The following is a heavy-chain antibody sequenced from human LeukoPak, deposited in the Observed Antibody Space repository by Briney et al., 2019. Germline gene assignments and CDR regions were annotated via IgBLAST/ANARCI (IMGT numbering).Heavy chain of an antibody. V-gene: IGHV3-21*01. CDR1: GFTFSTYS. D-gene: IGHD2-2*02. J-gene: IGHJ4*02. CDR3: ARYCSSTSCYSGG. Sequence: GGSRRLSCAASGFTFSTYSMNWVRQAPGKGLEWVSSISSSSSYIYYADSVKGRFTISRDNAKNSLYLQMNSLRAEDTAVYYCARYCSSTSCYSGGWGQGTLVTVSS. CDR2: ISSSSSYI.